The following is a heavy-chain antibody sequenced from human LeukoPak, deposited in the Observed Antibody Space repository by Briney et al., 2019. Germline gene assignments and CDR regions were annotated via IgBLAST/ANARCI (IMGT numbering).Heavy chain of an antibody. Sequence: GASVKVSCKASGYTFTSYYMHWVRQAPGQGLEWMGIINPSGGSTSYAQKFQGRVTMTRDTSTSTVYMELSSLRSEDTAVYYCARAQEIYDFWSGYYSVFVLPDYWGQGTLVTVSS. D-gene: IGHD3-3*01. CDR3: ARAQEIYDFWSGYYSVFVLPDY. CDR1: GYTFTSYY. V-gene: IGHV1-46*01. J-gene: IGHJ4*02. CDR2: INPSGGST.